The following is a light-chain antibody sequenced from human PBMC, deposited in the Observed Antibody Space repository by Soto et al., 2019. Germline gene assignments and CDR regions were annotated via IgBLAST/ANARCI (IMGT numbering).Light chain of an antibody. V-gene: IGLV2-14*01. Sequence: QSALTQPASVSGSPGQSITISCTGTRSDVGRYKYVSWYQQHPGKARKLFIYEVTYRPSGVSTRFSTSKSGTTASLTISGIQADDEADYYCSSYSTTSSPHVLFGGGTRLTVL. J-gene: IGLJ2*01. CDR1: RSDVGRYKY. CDR3: SSYSTTSSPHVL. CDR2: EVT.